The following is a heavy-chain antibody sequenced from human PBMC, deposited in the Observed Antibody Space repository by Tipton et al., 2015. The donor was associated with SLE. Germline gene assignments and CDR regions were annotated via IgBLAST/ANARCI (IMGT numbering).Heavy chain of an antibody. J-gene: IGHJ5*02. CDR1: GGSISNHY. Sequence: TLSLTCTVSGGSISNHYWGWIRQPPGKGLEWIGRIYSSGSINYNPSLKSRVTLSVDTSKNQFSLKVNPVTAADTAVYFCARRGVVSRFDPWGQGILVTVSS. V-gene: IGHV4-59*08. D-gene: IGHD5/OR15-5a*01. CDR3: ARRGVVSRFDP. CDR2: IYSSGSI.